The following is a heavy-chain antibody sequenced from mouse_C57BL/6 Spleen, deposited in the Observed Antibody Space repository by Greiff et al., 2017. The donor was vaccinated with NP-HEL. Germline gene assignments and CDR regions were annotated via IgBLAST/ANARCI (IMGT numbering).Heavy chain of an antibody. V-gene: IGHV3-6*01. CDR3: ARGGTTVVAGFDY. Sequence: ESGPGLVKPSPSLSLTCSVTGYSITSGYYWNWIRQFPGNKLEWMGYISYDGSNNYNPSLKNRISITRDTSKNQFFLKLNSVTTEDTATYYCARGGTTVVAGFDYWGQGTTLTVSS. D-gene: IGHD1-1*01. CDR1: GYSITSGYY. CDR2: ISYDGSN. J-gene: IGHJ2*01.